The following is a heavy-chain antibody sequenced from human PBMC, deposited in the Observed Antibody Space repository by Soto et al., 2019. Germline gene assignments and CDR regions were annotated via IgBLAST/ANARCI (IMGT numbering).Heavy chain of an antibody. Sequence: SETLSLTCAVYGGSFSGYYWSWIRQPPGKGLEWIGEINHSGSTNYNPSLKSRVTISVDTSKNQFSLKLSSVTAADTAVYYCARADYYAFDIWGQGTMVTVSS. J-gene: IGHJ3*02. CDR2: INHSGST. CDR3: ARADYYAFDI. V-gene: IGHV4-34*01. CDR1: GGSFSGYY. D-gene: IGHD4-17*01.